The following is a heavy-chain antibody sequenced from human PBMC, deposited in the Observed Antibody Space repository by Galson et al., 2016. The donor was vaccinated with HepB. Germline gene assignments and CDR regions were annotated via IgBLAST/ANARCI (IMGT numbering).Heavy chain of an antibody. CDR2: INPHSGGT. Sequence: SVKVSCKASGYTFTDHYIHWVRQAPGQGPEWMGRINPHSGGTNYAQKFQGRVTMTRDTSIRTAYMELGGLSLDDTVVYYCARGSRVSTPGARWLDSWAQGTLVTVSS. J-gene: IGHJ5*01. D-gene: IGHD2-8*02. CDR3: ARGSRVSTPGARWLDS. CDR1: GYTFTDHY. V-gene: IGHV1-2*05.